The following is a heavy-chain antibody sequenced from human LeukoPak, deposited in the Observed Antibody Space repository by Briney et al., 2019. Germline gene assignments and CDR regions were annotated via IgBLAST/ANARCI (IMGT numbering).Heavy chain of an antibody. D-gene: IGHD2-2*01. J-gene: IGHJ4*02. CDR2: IYYSGST. CDR1: GGSISSYY. V-gene: IGHV4-59*08. Sequence: SETLSVTCTVSGGSISSYYWSWIRQPPGKGLERIGYIYYSGSTNYNPSLKSRVTISVDASKNQFSLKLTSVTAADTAVYYCARHRYCTSTSCTFYFDSWGQGRLVTVSS. CDR3: ARHRYCTSTSCTFYFDS.